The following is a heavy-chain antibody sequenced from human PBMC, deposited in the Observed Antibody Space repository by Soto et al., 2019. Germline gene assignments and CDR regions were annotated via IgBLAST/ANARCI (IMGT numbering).Heavy chain of an antibody. CDR3: ARWALSDYHFDY. CDR1: GGSISSSSYY. CDR2: TYYSGST. D-gene: IGHD3-16*01. V-gene: IGHV4-39*07. Sequence: SETLSLTCTVSGGSISSSSYYWGWIRQPPGKGLEWIGSTYYSGSTYYNPSLKSRVTISVDTSKNQFSLKLNSVTAADTAVYYCARWALSDYHFDYWGQGTLVTVSS. J-gene: IGHJ4*02.